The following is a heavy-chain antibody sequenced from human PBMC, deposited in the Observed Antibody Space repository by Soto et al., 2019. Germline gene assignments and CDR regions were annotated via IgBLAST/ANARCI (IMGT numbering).Heavy chain of an antibody. D-gene: IGHD6-19*01. Sequence: ASVKVSCKASGYTFTGYYMHWVRQAPGQGLEWMGWINPNSGGTNYAQKFQGWVTMTRDTSISTAYMELSRLRSDDTAVYYCARGAVAGPIEYYYYGMDVWGQGTTVTVSS. V-gene: IGHV1-2*04. CDR1: GYTFTGYY. J-gene: IGHJ6*02. CDR2: INPNSGGT. CDR3: ARGAVAGPIEYYYYGMDV.